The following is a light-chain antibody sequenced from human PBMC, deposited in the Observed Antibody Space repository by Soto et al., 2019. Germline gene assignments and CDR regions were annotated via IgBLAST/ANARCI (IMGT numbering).Light chain of an antibody. J-gene: IGLJ1*01. CDR3: CSYAGSYPLYV. V-gene: IGLV2-11*01. Sequence: QSALTQPRSVSGSPVQSVTISCTGTSSDVGGYNYVSWYQQHPGKAPKLMIYDVSKRPSGVPDRFSGSKSGNTASLTISGLQAEDEADYYCCSYAGSYPLYVFGTGTKVTVL. CDR2: DVS. CDR1: SSDVGGYNY.